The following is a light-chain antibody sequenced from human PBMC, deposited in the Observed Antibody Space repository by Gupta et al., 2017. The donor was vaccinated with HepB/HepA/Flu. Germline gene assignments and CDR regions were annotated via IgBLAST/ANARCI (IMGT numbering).Light chain of an antibody. J-gene: IGLJ2*01. Sequence: SYELTQPPSVSVSPGQTARITCSGDALPTQYAYWYQQKPGQPPVLVIYKDSERPSGSPARFSGSGSANTVTLTITGVQAEDEADYYCPSEDSSVVVFGGGTKLTVL. CDR2: KDS. CDR3: PSEDSSVVV. CDR1: ALPTQY. V-gene: IGLV3-25*03.